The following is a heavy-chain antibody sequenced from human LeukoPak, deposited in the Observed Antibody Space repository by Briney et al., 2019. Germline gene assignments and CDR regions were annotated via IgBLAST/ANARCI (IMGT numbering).Heavy chain of an antibody. CDR1: GFAFSAYH. D-gene: IGHD3-16*01. Sequence: GGSLRLSCAASGFAFSAYHMSWVRQAPGKGLEWVSYISSSSGTIYYADSMKGRFTTSRDDAKNSLYLQVNSLRDDDTAVYYCARYFGDPQGMDVWGQGTTVTVSS. CDR2: ISSSSGTI. V-gene: IGHV3-48*02. J-gene: IGHJ6*02. CDR3: ARYFGDPQGMDV.